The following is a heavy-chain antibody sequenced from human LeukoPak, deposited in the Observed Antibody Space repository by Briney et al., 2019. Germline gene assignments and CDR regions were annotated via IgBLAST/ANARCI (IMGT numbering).Heavy chain of an antibody. CDR3: AREALMDYFDY. V-gene: IGHV1-69*06. D-gene: IGHD3-10*01. CDR2: IIPIFGTA. Sequence: ASVKVSCKASGGTFSSYAISWVRQAPGQGLEWMGGIIPIFGTANYAQKFQGRVTITADKSTSTAYMELSSLRSEDTAVYYCAREALMDYFDYWGQGTLVTVSS. CDR1: GGTFSSYA. J-gene: IGHJ4*02.